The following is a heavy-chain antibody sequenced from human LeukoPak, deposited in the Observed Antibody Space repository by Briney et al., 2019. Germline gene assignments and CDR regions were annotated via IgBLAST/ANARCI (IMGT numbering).Heavy chain of an antibody. V-gene: IGHV3-66*01. J-gene: IGHJ4*02. CDR1: GFTVSSNY. D-gene: IGHD3-22*01. CDR2: IYSGGST. CDR3: ARDGPYDNPFDY. Sequence: GGSLRLSCAASGFTVSSNYMNWVRQAPGKGLEWVSAIYSGGSTFYANSVKGRFTISRDDSQNTLFLQMNSLRAEDTAMYYCARDGPYDNPFDYWGQGTLVTVS.